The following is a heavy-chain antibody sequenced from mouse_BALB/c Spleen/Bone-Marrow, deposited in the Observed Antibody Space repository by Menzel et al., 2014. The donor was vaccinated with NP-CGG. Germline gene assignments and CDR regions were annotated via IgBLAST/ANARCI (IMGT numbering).Heavy chain of an antibody. CDR1: GYAFSSYW. CDR3: ARWITTVVAPYVMDY. Sequence: QVQLQQSGAELVRPGSSVKISCKASGYAFSSYWMNRVKQRPGQGLEWIGQIYPGDGDTNYNGKFKGKATLAADKSSSTAYMQLSSLTSEDSAVYFCARWITTVVAPYVMDYWGQGTSVTVSS. CDR2: IYPGDGDT. J-gene: IGHJ4*01. D-gene: IGHD1-1*01. V-gene: IGHV1-80*01.